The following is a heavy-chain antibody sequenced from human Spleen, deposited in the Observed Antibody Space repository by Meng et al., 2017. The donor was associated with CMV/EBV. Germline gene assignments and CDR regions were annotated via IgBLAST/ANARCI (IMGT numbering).Heavy chain of an antibody. V-gene: IGHV3-30*18. CDR1: GFTFSSHA. CDR3: AKQGYSSGPPDY. Sequence: SCATSGFTFSSHAMNWVRQAPGKGLEWVAVISYDGSNKYYADSVKGRFTISRDKSENTLYLEMNSLRAEDTAIYYCAKQGYSSGPPDYWGQGTLVTVSS. CDR2: ISYDGSNK. D-gene: IGHD6-19*01. J-gene: IGHJ4*02.